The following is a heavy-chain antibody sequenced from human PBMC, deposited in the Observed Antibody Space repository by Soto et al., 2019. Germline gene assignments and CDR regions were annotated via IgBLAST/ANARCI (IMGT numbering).Heavy chain of an antibody. Sequence: GWSLRLASASSVFTFISYGMPWIRQAPGTGLEWVAVISYDGSNKYYADAVKGRFTISRDNSKNTLYLQMNSLRAEDTAVYYCAKTTDYGGNSPIDYWGQGTLVTVSS. CDR1: VFTFISYG. CDR3: AKTTDYGGNSPIDY. D-gene: IGHD4-17*01. J-gene: IGHJ4*02. CDR2: ISYDGSNK. V-gene: IGHV3-30*18.